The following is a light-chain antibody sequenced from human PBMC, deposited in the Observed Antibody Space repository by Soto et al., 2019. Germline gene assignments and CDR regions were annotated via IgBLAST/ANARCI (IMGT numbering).Light chain of an antibody. V-gene: IGLV1-44*01. CDR2: SNN. CDR3: EAWDDTLNRLYV. Sequence: QSVLTQPPSASGTPGQRVTISCSGSSSNIGSNTVSWYQHLPGTAPKLLIYSNNQRPSGVPDRSSGSKSGTSAPLAISGLQSDDEADYYCEAWDDTLNRLYVFGTGTKVTVL. CDR1: SSNIGSNT. J-gene: IGLJ1*01.